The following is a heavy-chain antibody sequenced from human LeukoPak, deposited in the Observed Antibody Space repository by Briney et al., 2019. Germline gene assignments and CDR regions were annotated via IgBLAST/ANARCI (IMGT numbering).Heavy chain of an antibody. CDR3: ARRRRGMVVAATLSWFDP. CDR1: GGSISSSSYY. D-gene: IGHD2-15*01. Sequence: SETLSLTCTVSGGSISSSSYYWGWIRQPPGKGLEWIGSIYYSGSTYYNPSLKSRVTISVDTSKNQFSLKLSSVTAADTAVYYCARRRRGMVVAATLSWFDPWGQGALVTVSS. V-gene: IGHV4-39*01. CDR2: IYYSGST. J-gene: IGHJ5*02.